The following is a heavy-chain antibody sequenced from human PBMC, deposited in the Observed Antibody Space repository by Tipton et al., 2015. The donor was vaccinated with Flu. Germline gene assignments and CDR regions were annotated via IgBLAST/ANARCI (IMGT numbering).Heavy chain of an antibody. CDR3: ARMEWTVTTPRYFDL. CDR2: IYYIGTT. Sequence: TLSLTCSVSGDSIGSGYFWGWIRQAPGQGLEWIGHIYYIGTTNYNPSLKSRVTISMDTSKNQFSLKLSSMTAADTAVYYCARMEWTVTTPRYFDLWGRGALVTVSS. V-gene: IGHV4-31*03. D-gene: IGHD4-17*01. CDR1: GDSIGSGYF. J-gene: IGHJ2*01.